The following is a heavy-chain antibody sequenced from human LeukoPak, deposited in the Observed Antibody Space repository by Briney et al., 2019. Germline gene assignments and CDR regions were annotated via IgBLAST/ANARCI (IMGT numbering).Heavy chain of an antibody. J-gene: IGHJ6*03. CDR1: GGTFSSYA. D-gene: IGHD2-15*01. Sequence: SVKVSCKASGGTFSSYAMSWVRQAPGQGLEWMGGIIPIFGTANYAQKFQGRVTITTDASTSTAYMELSSLRSEDTAVYCWARCRTYIYYYSMDVWGKGTTVTVSS. V-gene: IGHV1-69*05. CDR2: IIPIFGTA. CDR3: ARCRTYIYYYSMDV.